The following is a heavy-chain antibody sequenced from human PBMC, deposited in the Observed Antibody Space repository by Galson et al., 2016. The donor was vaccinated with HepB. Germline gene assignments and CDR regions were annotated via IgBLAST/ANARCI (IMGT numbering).Heavy chain of an antibody. V-gene: IGHV6-1*01. D-gene: IGHD3-10*01. CDR2: TFYRSTWAN. CDR1: GDSVYNNGAA. J-gene: IGHJ6*02. Sequence: CAIPGDSVYNNGAAWVWIRQSPSRGLEWLGRTFYRSTWANHYAGSVKNRITISTDTARNQFSLHLNSVTPEDTAVYYCARAVMLGRGMDVWGQGTTVTVSS. CDR3: ARAVMLGRGMDV.